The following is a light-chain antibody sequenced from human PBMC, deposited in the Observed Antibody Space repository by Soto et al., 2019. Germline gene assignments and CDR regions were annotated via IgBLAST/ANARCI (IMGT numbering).Light chain of an antibody. CDR1: ESLSKS. CDR3: RQYISYPVT. Sequence: DIQMTQSPSTLSASVGDRVTIACRASESLSKSLAWYQQKPGKAPKLLIYKASSLESGVPSRFSGSGSGTEFTLTISSLQPDDFATYYCRQYISYPVTFGGGTKVEMK. J-gene: IGKJ4*01. V-gene: IGKV1-5*03. CDR2: KAS.